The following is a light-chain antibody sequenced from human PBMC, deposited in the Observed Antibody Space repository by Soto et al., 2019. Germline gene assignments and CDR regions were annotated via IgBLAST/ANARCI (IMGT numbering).Light chain of an antibody. Sequence: QSVLTQPPSASGTPGQRVTISCSGSSSNIGSNYVYWYQQLPGTAPKLLIYRNNQRPSGVPDRFSGSKSGTSASLAISGLRSEGEAEYYCAAWDDSLSVVFGGGTKLTVL. V-gene: IGLV1-47*01. CDR1: SSNIGSNY. CDR2: RNN. CDR3: AAWDDSLSVV. J-gene: IGLJ2*01.